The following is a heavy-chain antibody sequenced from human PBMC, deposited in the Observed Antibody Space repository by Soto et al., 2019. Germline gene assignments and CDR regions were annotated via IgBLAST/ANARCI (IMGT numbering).Heavy chain of an antibody. CDR1: GFTFSNAW. Sequence: GGSLRLSCAASGFTFSNAWMSWVRQAPGKGLEWVGRIKSKTDGGTTDYAAPVKGRFTISRDDSKNTLYLQMNSLKIEDTAVYYCTTDPSTLAYCGGDCYSYYFDYWGQGTLVTVSS. D-gene: IGHD2-21*02. CDR3: TTDPSTLAYCGGDCYSYYFDY. V-gene: IGHV3-15*01. J-gene: IGHJ4*02. CDR2: IKSKTDGGTT.